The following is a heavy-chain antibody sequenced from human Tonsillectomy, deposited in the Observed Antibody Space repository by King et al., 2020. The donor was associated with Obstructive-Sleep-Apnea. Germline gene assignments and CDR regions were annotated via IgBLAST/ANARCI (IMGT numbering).Heavy chain of an antibody. V-gene: IGHV3-7*03. CDR2: IKQDGSGK. CDR3: AREIGVRSHLEY. J-gene: IGHJ4*02. Sequence: VQLVESGGGLVQPGGSLRLSCAASGFTFSSYWMTWVRQAPGKGREWVANIKQDGSGKYYVDSVKGRFTISRDNAKNSLYLQMNSLRAEDTAVYYCAREIGVRSHLEYWGQGTLVTVSS. D-gene: IGHD3-10*01. CDR1: GFTFSSYW.